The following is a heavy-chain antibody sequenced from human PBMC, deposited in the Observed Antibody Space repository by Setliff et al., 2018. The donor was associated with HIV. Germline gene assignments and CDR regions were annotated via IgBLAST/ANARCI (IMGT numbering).Heavy chain of an antibody. Sequence: PGGSLRLSCVTSGITFINAAMAWVRQAPGKGPEWISFIYSGSSSAVFADSVKGRFTISRDNSRNTLFLQMNSLRAEDTAVYYCAKEPSSCSAPRPSLCGYLDSWGQGTQVTVSS. CDR2: IYSGSSSA. D-gene: IGHD5-12*01. CDR1: GITFINAA. CDR3: AKEPSSCSAPRPSLCGYLDS. J-gene: IGHJ5*01. V-gene: IGHV3-23*03.